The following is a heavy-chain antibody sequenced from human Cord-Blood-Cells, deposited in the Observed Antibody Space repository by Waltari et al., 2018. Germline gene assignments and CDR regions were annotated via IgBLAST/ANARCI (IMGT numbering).Heavy chain of an antibody. CDR2: IYYSGST. J-gene: IGHJ4*02. CDR3: ARSAGYSSSWYYFDY. D-gene: IGHD6-13*01. V-gene: IGHV4-59*08. Sequence: QVQLQESGPGLVKPSETLSLTCTVSGGSISSYYWSWIRQPPGKGLESIGYIYYSGSTNYTTSLKSRVTCTVDASKNQFSLRLSSVTAADTAVYYWARSAGYSSSWYYFDYWGQGTLVTVSS. CDR1: GGSISSYY.